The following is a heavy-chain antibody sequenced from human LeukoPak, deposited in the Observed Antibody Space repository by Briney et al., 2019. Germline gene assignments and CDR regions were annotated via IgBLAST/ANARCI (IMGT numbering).Heavy chain of an antibody. J-gene: IGHJ4*02. Sequence: PSETLSLTCTVSGGSISTSNYYWGWIRQPPGKGLEWIGSIYYSGTTYYNPSLKSRVTISVDTSKNQFSLKLSSVTAADTAVYYCARGSGSYHTPWNYWGQGTLVTVSS. D-gene: IGHD1-26*01. V-gene: IGHV4-39*07. CDR1: GGSISTSNYY. CDR2: IYYSGTT. CDR3: ARGSGSYHTPWNY.